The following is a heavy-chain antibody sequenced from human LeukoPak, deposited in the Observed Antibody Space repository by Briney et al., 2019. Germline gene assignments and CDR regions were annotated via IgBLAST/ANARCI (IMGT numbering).Heavy chain of an antibody. V-gene: IGHV3-30*02. D-gene: IGHD3-10*01. J-gene: IGHJ4*02. CDR1: GLSFSIYG. CDR2: IRYDASNT. CDR3: AKDRNFGEQNFDY. Sequence: GGSLRLSCAASGLSFSIYGMHWVRQAPGKVLEWVAFIRYDASNTYYADSVKGRFTISRDNSKNTLYLQMNSLRPEDTAMYYCAKDRNFGEQNFDYWGQGTLVTVSS.